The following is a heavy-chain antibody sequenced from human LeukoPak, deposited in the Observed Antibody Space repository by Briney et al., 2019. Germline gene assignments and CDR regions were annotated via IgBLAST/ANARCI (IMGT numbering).Heavy chain of an antibody. V-gene: IGHV3-21*01. D-gene: IGHD5-18*01. CDR1: GFTFSSYS. CDR2: ISSSSSYI. CDR3: ASSVDTAMAVFDY. J-gene: IGHJ4*02. Sequence: PEGSLRLSCAASGFTFSSYSMNWVRQAPGKGLEWVSSISSSSSYIYYADSVKGRFTISRDNAQNSLYLQMNSLRAEDTAVYYCASSVDTAMAVFDYWGQGTLVTVSS.